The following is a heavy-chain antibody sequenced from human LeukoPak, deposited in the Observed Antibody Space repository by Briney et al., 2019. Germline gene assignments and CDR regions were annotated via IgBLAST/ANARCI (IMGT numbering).Heavy chain of an antibody. CDR3: ARSVYYDSSGYYDRDYFDY. CDR1: GGSISSSSYY. CDR2: IYYSGST. V-gene: IGHV4-39*01. D-gene: IGHD3-22*01. J-gene: IGHJ4*02. Sequence: PSETLSPTCTVSGGSISSSSYYWGWIRQPPGTGLEWTGSIYYSGSTYYNPSLKSRVTISVDTFKNQFSLKLSSVTAADTAVYYCARSVYYDSSGYYDRDYFDYWGQGTLVTVSS.